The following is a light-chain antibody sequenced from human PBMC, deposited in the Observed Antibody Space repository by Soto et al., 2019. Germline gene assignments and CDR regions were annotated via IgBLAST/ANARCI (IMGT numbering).Light chain of an antibody. CDR2: DAS. CDR1: QSVSSY. J-gene: IGKJ1*01. CDR3: QQYNNLPRT. Sequence: EIVLTQSPATLSLSPGERSTLSCRDSQSVSSYLAWYRQKPGQAPRLLIYDASNRDTGILARFSGSGSGTDFTLTISGLQSEDFAVDYCQQYNNLPRTFGQGTKVDIK. V-gene: IGKV3-11*01.